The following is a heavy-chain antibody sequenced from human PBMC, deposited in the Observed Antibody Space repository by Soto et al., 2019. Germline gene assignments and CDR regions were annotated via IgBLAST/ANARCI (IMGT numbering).Heavy chain of an antibody. Sequence: GSLRLSCAASGFTFSIYAMTWVRQSPGKGLEWVSSMSRTGDNTYYADSVKGRFTISRDNSKNMLYLQMNSLRAEDTAVYYCAKAYSGSWPIDYWGQGSLVTVSS. CDR2: MSRTGDNT. V-gene: IGHV3-23*01. D-gene: IGHD6-13*01. CDR3: AKAYSGSWPIDY. CDR1: GFTFSIYA. J-gene: IGHJ4*02.